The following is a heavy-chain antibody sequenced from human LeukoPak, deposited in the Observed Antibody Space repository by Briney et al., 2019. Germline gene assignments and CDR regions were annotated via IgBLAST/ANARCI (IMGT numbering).Heavy chain of an antibody. CDR2: INPNSGGT. V-gene: IGHV1-2*02. CDR1: GYTFTGYY. J-gene: IGHJ4*02. Sequence: ASVKVSSKASGYTFTGYYMHWVRQAPGQGLEWMGWINPNSGGTNYAQKFQGRVTMTRDTSISTAYMELSRLRSDDTAVYYCARDGTPNYYGSGSYPGDYWGQGTLVTVSS. D-gene: IGHD3-10*01. CDR3: ARDGTPNYYGSGSYPGDY.